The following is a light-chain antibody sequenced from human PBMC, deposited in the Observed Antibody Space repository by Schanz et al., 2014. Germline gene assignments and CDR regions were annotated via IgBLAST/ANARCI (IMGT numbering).Light chain of an antibody. CDR3: CSFAGSHVV. CDR2: DVS. CDR1: SSDVGAYNY. V-gene: IGLV2-14*01. J-gene: IGLJ2*01. Sequence: QSALTQPASVSGSPGQSITISCTGTSSDVGAYNYVSWYQQPPGKAPKLIIYDVSNRPSGVSGRFSGSKSGNTASLTISGLQTEDEAHYYCCSFAGSHVVFGGGTKLTVL.